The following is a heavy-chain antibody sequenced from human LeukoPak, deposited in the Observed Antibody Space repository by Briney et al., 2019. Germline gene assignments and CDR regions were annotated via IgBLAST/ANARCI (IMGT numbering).Heavy chain of an antibody. D-gene: IGHD5-18*01. J-gene: IGHJ4*02. CDR3: TKGTIWLPFDY. Sequence: GGSLRLSCAASGFTFSNYAMSWARHAPGKVLEWVSPISGSGGSTYYADSVKGRFTISRDNSKNTLYLQMNSLRAEDTAVYYCTKGTIWLPFDYWGQGTLVTVSS. V-gene: IGHV3-23*01. CDR2: ISGSGGST. CDR1: GFTFSNYA.